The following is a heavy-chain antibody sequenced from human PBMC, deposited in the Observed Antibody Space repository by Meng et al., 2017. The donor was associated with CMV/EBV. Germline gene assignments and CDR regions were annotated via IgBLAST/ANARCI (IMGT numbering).Heavy chain of an antibody. J-gene: IGHJ3*02. Sequence: GESLKISCAASGFTFSSYWMSWVRQAPGKGLEWVANIKQDGSGKYYVDSVKGRFTISRDNAKNSLYLQMNSLRAEDTAVYYCARENWGDAFDIWGQGTMVTVSS. CDR3: ARENWGDAFDI. CDR1: GFTFSSYW. CDR2: IKQDGSGK. D-gene: IGHD7-27*01. V-gene: IGHV3-7*01.